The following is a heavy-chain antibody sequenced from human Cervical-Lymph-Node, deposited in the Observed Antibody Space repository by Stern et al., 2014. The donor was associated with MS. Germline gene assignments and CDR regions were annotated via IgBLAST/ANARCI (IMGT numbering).Heavy chain of an antibody. V-gene: IGHV3-30*04. CDR3: AKGGSGSYLD. D-gene: IGHD1-26*01. Sequence: VQLVESGGGVVQPGRSLRLSCAASGFIFRNYAAHWVRQPPGKGLEWVAIISFDGRDKYYTDSVKGRFTVSRDNSKKRLYLEMNSLRLEDTAVYYCAKGGSGSYLDWGQGSLVTVSS. J-gene: IGHJ4*02. CDR1: GFIFRNYA. CDR2: ISFDGRDK.